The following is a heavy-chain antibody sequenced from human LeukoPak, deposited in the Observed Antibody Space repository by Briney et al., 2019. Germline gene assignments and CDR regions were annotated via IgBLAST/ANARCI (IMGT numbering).Heavy chain of an antibody. D-gene: IGHD2-15*01. J-gene: IGHJ4*02. Sequence: ASVKVSCKASGYTFTSYGIHWVRQAPGQGLEWMGWINTNTGNPTYAQGFTGRFVFSLDTSVSTAYLQISSLRAEDTAVYYCAGAELSCSGSTCFSYWGQGTLVTVSS. V-gene: IGHV7-4-1*02. CDR2: INTNTGNP. CDR1: GYTFTSYG. CDR3: AGAELSCSGSTCFSY.